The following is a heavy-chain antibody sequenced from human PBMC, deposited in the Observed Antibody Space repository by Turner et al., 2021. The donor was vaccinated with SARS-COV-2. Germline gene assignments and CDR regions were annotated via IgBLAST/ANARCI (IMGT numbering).Heavy chain of an antibody. CDR2: INPSGGST. CDR3: ASSLPAPGGVPGRLNY. J-gene: IGHJ4*02. Sequence: QVQLVQSGAEVEKPGASVKVSCKASGYTFTSFYMHWVRQAPGQELEWMGIINPSGGSTNYEQKFQGRVTMTRDTSTSTVYMELSSLRSEDTAVYYCASSLPAPGGVPGRLNYWGQGALVTVSS. CDR1: GYTFTSFY. D-gene: IGHD2-8*02. V-gene: IGHV1-46*01.